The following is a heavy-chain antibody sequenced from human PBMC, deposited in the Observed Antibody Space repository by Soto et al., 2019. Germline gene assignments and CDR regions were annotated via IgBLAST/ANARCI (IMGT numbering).Heavy chain of an antibody. Sequence: ASVKVSCKASGYTFTGYYMHWVRQAPGQGLEWMGWINPNSGGTNYAQKFQGWVTMTRDTSISTAYMELSRLRSDDTAVYYCARFDNRWYDAFDIRGQGTLVTVSS. J-gene: IGHJ3*02. CDR2: INPNSGGT. D-gene: IGHD2-15*01. CDR1: GYTFTGYY. CDR3: ARFDNRWYDAFDI. V-gene: IGHV1-2*04.